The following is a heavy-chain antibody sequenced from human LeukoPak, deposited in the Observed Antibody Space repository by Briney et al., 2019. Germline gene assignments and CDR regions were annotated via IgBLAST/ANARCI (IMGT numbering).Heavy chain of an antibody. Sequence: SVKVSCKASGGTFSSYAISWVRQAPGQGLEWMGGIIPIFGTANYAQKFQGRVTITTDESTSTAYMELSSLRSEDTAVYYSARGSGYSGRNDYWGQGTLVTVSS. J-gene: IGHJ4*02. CDR2: IIPIFGTA. V-gene: IGHV1-69*05. CDR1: GGTFSSYA. D-gene: IGHD5-12*01. CDR3: ARGSGYSGRNDY.